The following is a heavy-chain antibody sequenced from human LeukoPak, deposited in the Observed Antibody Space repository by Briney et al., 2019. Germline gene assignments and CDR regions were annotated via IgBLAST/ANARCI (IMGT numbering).Heavy chain of an antibody. V-gene: IGHV1-2*07. Sequence: GASVKISCKASGYIFTGYYMHWVRQAPGLELEWMGWIHPNSGGTNYAHKFQGRVTMTRDTSISTAYMELSRLRSDDTAVYYCARDRPPQLVRPFDYWGQGTLVTVSS. D-gene: IGHD6-13*01. J-gene: IGHJ4*02. CDR2: IHPNSGGT. CDR1: GYIFTGYY. CDR3: ARDRPPQLVRPFDY.